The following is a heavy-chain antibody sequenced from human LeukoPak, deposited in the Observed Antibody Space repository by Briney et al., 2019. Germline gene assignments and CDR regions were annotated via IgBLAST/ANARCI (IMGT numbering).Heavy chain of an antibody. J-gene: IGHJ3*01. CDR2: IDYSGNT. CDR3: ARHGQQLDAFDL. V-gene: IGHV4-59*08. Sequence: SETLSLTWTVAGGSLSSYYWSWIRQAPGKGLEWIANIDYSGNTIYNPALKSRATMSVDTSKNQFSLKLSSVTAADTAVYYCARHGQQLDAFDLWGQGTMVTVSS. CDR1: GGSLSSYY. D-gene: IGHD6-13*01.